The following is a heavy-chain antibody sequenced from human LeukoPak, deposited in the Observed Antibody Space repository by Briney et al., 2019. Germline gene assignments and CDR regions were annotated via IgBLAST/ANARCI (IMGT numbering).Heavy chain of an antibody. V-gene: IGHV3-20*04. CDR2: INWNGGST. CDR1: GFTFDDYG. CDR3: ARVFGYYDSSGYYSNDY. Sequence: AGGSMRLSCAASGFTFDDYGMSWVRQAPGKGLEWVSGINWNGGSTGYADSVKGRFTISRDNAKNSLYLQMNSLRAEDTALYYCARVFGYYDSSGYYSNDYWGQGTLVTVSS. J-gene: IGHJ4*02. D-gene: IGHD3-22*01.